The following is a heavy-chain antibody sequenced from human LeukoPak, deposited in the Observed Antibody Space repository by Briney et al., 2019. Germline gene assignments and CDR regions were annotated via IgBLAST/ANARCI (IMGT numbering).Heavy chain of an antibody. J-gene: IGHJ4*02. Sequence: GGSLRLSCAASGFTFKTYWMFWVRQAPGKGLVWVSRINTDGSNTVNSDSVKGRFTISRDNAKNTLYLLMNSLRADDTAVYYCARGGYDSSGNYTATFDYWGQGTLVTVSS. D-gene: IGHD3-22*01. CDR2: INTDGSNT. CDR3: ARGGYDSSGNYTATFDY. CDR1: GFTFKTYW. V-gene: IGHV3-74*01.